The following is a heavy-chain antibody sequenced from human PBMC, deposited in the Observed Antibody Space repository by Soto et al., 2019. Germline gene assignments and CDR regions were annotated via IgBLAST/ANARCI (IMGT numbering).Heavy chain of an antibody. J-gene: IGHJ6*02. V-gene: IGHV3-74*01. CDR1: GFTFSNDW. Sequence: GGSLRLSCAASGFTFSNDWMNWVRQGPGKGLEWVSRIISGGSRVSYADSVKGRFTIARDNAKNTLYLEMHSLTADDTAVYYCARERTSKGGMDVWGQGTTVTVSS. CDR2: IISGGSRV. CDR3: ARERTSKGGMDV.